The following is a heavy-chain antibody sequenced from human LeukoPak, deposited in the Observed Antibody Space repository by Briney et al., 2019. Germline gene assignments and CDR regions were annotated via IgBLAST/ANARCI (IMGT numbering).Heavy chain of an antibody. J-gene: IGHJ5*02. V-gene: IGHV3-21*01. CDR3: ARDGSGSYLNQNWFDP. CDR1: GFTFSSYS. D-gene: IGHD3-10*01. Sequence: GGSLRLSCAASGFTFSSYSMNWVRQAPGKGLEWVSSISSSSSYIYYADSVKGRFTISRDNAKNSLYLQMNSLRAEDTAVYYCARDGSGSYLNQNWFDPWGQGTLVSVSS. CDR2: ISSSSSYI.